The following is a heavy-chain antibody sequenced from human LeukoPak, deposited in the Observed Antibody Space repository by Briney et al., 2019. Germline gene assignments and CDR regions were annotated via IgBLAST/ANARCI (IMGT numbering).Heavy chain of an antibody. CDR1: GYAFTSYH. CDR3: ARLSDWNFAY. Sequence: GGSLRLSCAASGYAFTSYHMHWLRQAPGKGLEWIGFIRSKTYGATTEYAASVKGRFTISRDDSKTIAYLQVNSLKTEDTAVYYCARLSDWNFAYWGQGTLVTVSS. J-gene: IGHJ4*02. CDR2: IRSKTYGATT. V-gene: IGHV3-49*03. D-gene: IGHD2-21*02.